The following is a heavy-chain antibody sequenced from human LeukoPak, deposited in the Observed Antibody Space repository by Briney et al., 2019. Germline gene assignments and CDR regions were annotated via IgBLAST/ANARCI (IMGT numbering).Heavy chain of an antibody. D-gene: IGHD6-13*01. CDR3: AGATIGSAGFSFDF. J-gene: IGHJ4*02. CDR2: INNSGGT. Sequence: SETLSLTCTVSVGSIRSYYWTWIRQPPGKGLEWIGYINNSGGTNYNPSLNSRVTISVDTSKKHFSLKLSSVTAADTALYYCAGATIGSAGFSFDFWGQGTLVTVSS. V-gene: IGHV4-59*01. CDR1: VGSIRSYY.